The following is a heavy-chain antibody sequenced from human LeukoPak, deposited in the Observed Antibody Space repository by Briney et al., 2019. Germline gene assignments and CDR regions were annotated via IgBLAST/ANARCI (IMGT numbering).Heavy chain of an antibody. V-gene: IGHV4-39*01. CDR1: GGSISSSSYY. J-gene: IGHJ4*02. Sequence: SGTLSLTCTVSGGSISSSSYYWGWIRQPPGKGLEWIGGIYYSGSTYYNPSLKSRVTISVDTSKNQFSLKLSSVTAADTAVYYCARHGSENGSGSYYLDYWGQGTLVTVSS. CDR3: ARHGSENGSGSYYLDY. CDR2: IYYSGST. D-gene: IGHD3-10*01.